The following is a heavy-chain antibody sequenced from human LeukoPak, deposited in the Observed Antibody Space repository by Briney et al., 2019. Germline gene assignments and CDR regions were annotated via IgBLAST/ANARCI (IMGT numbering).Heavy chain of an antibody. J-gene: IGHJ1*01. D-gene: IGHD3-3*01. V-gene: IGHV3-30*18. CDR2: ISYDGSNK. CDR3: AKDKPTNYDFWSGHLMEYFQH. Sequence: GGSLRLSCAASGFTFSSYGMHWVRQAPGKGLEWVAVISYDGSNKCYADSVKGRFTISRDNSKNTLYLQMNSLRAEDTAVYYCAKDKPTNYDFWSGHLMEYFQHWGQGTLVTVSS. CDR1: GFTFSSYG.